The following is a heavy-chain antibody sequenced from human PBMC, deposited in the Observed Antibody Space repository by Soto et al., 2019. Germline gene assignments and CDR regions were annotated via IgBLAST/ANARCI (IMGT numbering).Heavy chain of an antibody. J-gene: IGHJ6*02. Sequence: EVQLVESGGGLVPPGGSMRLSCAASGFTVSSNYMSWVRQAPGKGLERLSVIYSGGSTYYADSVKGRFTISRDNSKNTLYLQMNSLRAEDTAVYYCARDRRTTEGMDVWGQGTRVTVSS. D-gene: IGHD1-7*01. V-gene: IGHV3-66*01. CDR2: IYSGGST. CDR3: ARDRRTTEGMDV. CDR1: GFTVSSNY.